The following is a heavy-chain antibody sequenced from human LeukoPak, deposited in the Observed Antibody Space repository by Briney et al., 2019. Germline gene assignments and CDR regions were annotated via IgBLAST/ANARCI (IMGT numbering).Heavy chain of an antibody. Sequence: PGGSLRLSCAASGXTFSDYYVSWIRQAPGKGLEWVSYISSSSSYTNYADSVKGRFTISRDNAKNSLYLQMNSLRAEDTAVYYCARVMAATGTTVDYWGQGTLVTVSS. V-gene: IGHV3-11*05. CDR3: ARVMAATGTTVDY. CDR2: ISSSSSYT. J-gene: IGHJ4*02. D-gene: IGHD1-1*01. CDR1: GXTFSDYY.